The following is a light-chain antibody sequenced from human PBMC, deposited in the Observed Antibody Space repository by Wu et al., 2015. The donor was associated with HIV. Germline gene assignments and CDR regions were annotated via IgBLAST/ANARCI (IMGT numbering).Light chain of an antibody. CDR2: AAS. J-gene: IGKJ1*01. Sequence: IQLTQSPSSLSASIGDRVTITCRAGQGINTYLAWYQQKPGTAPKLLIYAASSLQSGVPSRFGGSGSGTDFTLTISSLQPEDFATYYCQQASTYPWTFGQGTKVEIK. V-gene: IGKV1-9*01. CDR3: QQASTYPWT. CDR1: QGINTY.